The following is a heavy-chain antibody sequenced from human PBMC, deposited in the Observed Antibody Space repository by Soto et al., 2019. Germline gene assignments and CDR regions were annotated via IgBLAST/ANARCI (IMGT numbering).Heavy chain of an antibody. CDR2: IYPGDSDT. V-gene: IGHV5-51*01. CDR3: ARTYSSGWHASVRYFQH. J-gene: IGHJ1*01. CDR1: GYSFTSYW. D-gene: IGHD6-19*01. Sequence: GYSFTSYWIVWVRQIPGKGLEWMGIIYPGDSDTRYSPSFQGQVTISADKSISTAYLQWSSLKASDTAMYYCARTYSSGWHASVRYFQHWGKRSLVTVSS.